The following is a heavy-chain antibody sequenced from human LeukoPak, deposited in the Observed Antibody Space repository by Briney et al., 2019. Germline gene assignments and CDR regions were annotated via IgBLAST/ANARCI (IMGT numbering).Heavy chain of an antibody. D-gene: IGHD3-10*01. CDR1: GYTFTGYY. V-gene: IGHV1-2*02. J-gene: IGHJ4*02. CDR2: INPNSGGT. CDR3: ARSKPSYYGSGSYRDY. Sequence: ASVKVSCKASGYTFTGYYMHWVRQAPGQGLEWMGWINPNSGGTNYAQKFQGRVTMTRDTSISTAYMELSRLRSDDTAVYYCARSKPSYYGSGSYRDYWGQGTLVTISS.